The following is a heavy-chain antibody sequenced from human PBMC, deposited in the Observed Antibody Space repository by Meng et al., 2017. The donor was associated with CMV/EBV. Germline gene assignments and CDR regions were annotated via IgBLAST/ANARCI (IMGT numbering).Heavy chain of an antibody. Sequence: GESLKISCAASGFTFNSYAMSWVRQAPGKGLEWVSVISASGGTTYYSDSVRGRVTVSRDNSKDTLYLHMTSLRAEDTAIYYCARWLRGMDVWGQGTTVTVSS. J-gene: IGHJ6*02. V-gene: IGHV3-23*01. CDR1: GFTFNSYA. CDR2: ISASGGTT. CDR3: ARWLRGMDV. D-gene: IGHD5-18*01.